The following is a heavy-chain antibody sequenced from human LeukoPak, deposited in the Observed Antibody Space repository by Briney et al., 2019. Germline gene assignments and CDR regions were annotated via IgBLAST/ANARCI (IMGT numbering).Heavy chain of an antibody. J-gene: IGHJ5*02. Sequence: SETLSLTCTVAGGSISTSSYYWGWIRQPPGKGLEWIGSIYHSGSTYYNPSLKSRVTISVDTSKNQFSLKVSSVTAADTAVYYCARGPYGSGYMYNWFDPWGQGTVVTVSS. V-gene: IGHV4-39*07. CDR2: IYHSGST. CDR1: GGSISTSSYY. CDR3: ARGPYGSGYMYNWFDP. D-gene: IGHD3-10*01.